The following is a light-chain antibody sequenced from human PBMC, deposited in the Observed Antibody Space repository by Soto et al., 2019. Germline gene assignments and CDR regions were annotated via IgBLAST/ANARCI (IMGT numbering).Light chain of an antibody. CDR1: QSISSW. Sequence: DIQMTLSPSTLSASVGDRVTITCRASQSISSWLAWYQQKPGKAPKLLIYKASSLESGVPSRFSGSGSGTEFTLTISSLQPDDFATYYCQQYNSYPFTFGPGTKVDIK. J-gene: IGKJ3*01. CDR2: KAS. V-gene: IGKV1-5*03. CDR3: QQYNSYPFT.